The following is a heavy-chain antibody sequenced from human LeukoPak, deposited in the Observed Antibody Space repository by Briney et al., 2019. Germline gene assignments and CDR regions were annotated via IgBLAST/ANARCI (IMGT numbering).Heavy chain of an antibody. D-gene: IGHD3-3*02. Sequence: SETLSLTCAVYGGSFSGYYWSWIRQPPGKGLEWIGEINHSGSTNYNPSLKSRVTISVDTSKNQFSLKLSSVTAEDTAVYYCARDFIFGWFDPWGQGTLVTVSS. J-gene: IGHJ5*02. CDR1: GGSFSGYY. CDR2: INHSGST. V-gene: IGHV4-34*01. CDR3: ARDFIFGWFDP.